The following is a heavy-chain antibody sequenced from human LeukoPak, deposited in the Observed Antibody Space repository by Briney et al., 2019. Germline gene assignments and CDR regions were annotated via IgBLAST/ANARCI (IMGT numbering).Heavy chain of an antibody. CDR3: AIKTRANRPLGSWFDP. J-gene: IGHJ5*02. D-gene: IGHD3-16*01. V-gene: IGHV4-38-2*02. Sequence: SETLSFTCTVSGYSIGNGYYWGWSRPPPGKGLEWIGSIYHSGNTFYNPSLKSRVTISVDTSKNQFSLNLASVTAADTAVYYCAIKTRANRPLGSWFDPWGQGTLVTVSS. CDR2: IYHSGNT. CDR1: GYSIGNGYY.